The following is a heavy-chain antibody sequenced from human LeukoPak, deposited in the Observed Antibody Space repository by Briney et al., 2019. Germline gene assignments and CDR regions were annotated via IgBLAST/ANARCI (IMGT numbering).Heavy chain of an antibody. CDR3: ARIAREWSTFDY. J-gene: IGHJ4*02. CDR2: ISAYNGNT. CDR1: GYTFTSYG. Sequence: ASVKVSCKASGYTFTSYGISWVRQAPGQGLEWMGWISAYNGNTNYAQKFQGRVTMTRDTSISTAYMELSRLRSDDTAVYYCARIAREWSTFDYWGQGTLVTVSS. D-gene: IGHD3-3*01. V-gene: IGHV1-18*01.